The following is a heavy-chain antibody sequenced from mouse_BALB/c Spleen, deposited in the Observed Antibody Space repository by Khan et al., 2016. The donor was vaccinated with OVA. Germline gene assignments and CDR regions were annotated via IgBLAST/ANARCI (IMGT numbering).Heavy chain of an antibody. Sequence: VQLQQSGPELVKPGASVKMSCEASGYTFTSYVIHWVQQKPGQGLEWIGYIYPFNDDTKYNEKFKGKATLTSDTSSSTAYMELRSLTSEDSAVYYCAKNYRYDVYFDYWGQGTTLTVSS. CDR3: AKNYRYDVYFDY. V-gene: IGHV1S136*01. D-gene: IGHD2-14*01. CDR1: GYTFTSYV. J-gene: IGHJ2*01. CDR2: IYPFNDDT.